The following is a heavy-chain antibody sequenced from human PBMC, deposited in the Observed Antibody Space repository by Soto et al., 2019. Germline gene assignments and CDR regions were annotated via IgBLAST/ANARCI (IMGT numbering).Heavy chain of an antibody. Sequence: ASVKVSCKACGYTYTSYGISWVRQATGQGLEWMGWISAYNGNTNYAQKLQGRVTMTTDTSTSTAYMELRSLRSDDTAVYYCARSSWVAAVYYYMDVWGKGTTVTVSS. J-gene: IGHJ6*03. CDR1: GYTYTSYG. CDR3: ARSSWVAAVYYYMDV. V-gene: IGHV1-18*01. D-gene: IGHD6-13*01. CDR2: ISAYNGNT.